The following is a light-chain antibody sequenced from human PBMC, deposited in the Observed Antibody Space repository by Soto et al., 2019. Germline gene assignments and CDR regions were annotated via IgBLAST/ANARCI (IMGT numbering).Light chain of an antibody. CDR1: SSDVGGYNF. Sequence: QSALTQPASVSGSPGQSITISCTGTSSDVGGYNFVSWYQQHPGKAPKLLISEVSNRPSGVSNRFSGSKSGNTASLTISGLQGEDEADYYCSSFTSSSTKVFGGGTKLTVL. V-gene: IGLV2-14*01. CDR2: EVS. CDR3: SSFTSSSTKV. J-gene: IGLJ3*02.